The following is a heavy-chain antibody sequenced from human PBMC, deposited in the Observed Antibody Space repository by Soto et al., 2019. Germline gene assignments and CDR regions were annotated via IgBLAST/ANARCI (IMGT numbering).Heavy chain of an antibody. CDR1: GFHFSTYR. D-gene: IGHD2-2*03. CDR3: TRVDGYPHPSDF. V-gene: IGHV3-21*01. J-gene: IGHJ4*02. CDR2: ITANSDYT. Sequence: LRLSCASSGFHFSTYRLSWVRRAPGKGLEWVSSITANSDYTYHADSLKGRFTISRDNAKSSLYLQMNNLRVDDTALYFCTRVDGYPHPSDFWGQGTQVTVSS.